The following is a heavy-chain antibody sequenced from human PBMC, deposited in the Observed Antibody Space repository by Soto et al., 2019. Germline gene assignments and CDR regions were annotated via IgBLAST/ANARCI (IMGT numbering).Heavy chain of an antibody. J-gene: IGHJ3*02. V-gene: IGHV1-3*01. CDR2: INAGNGNT. CDR1: GYTFTSYA. Sequence: GASVKVSCKASGYTFTSYAMHWVRQAPGQRLEWMGWINAGNGNTKYSQKFQGRVTITRDTSTSTAYMELSSLRSEDTAVYYCATACKYRSTTYNWKSALEVRWSFDIWGQGTMVTVSS. CDR3: ATACKYRSTTYNWKSALEVRWSFDI. D-gene: IGHD1-20*01.